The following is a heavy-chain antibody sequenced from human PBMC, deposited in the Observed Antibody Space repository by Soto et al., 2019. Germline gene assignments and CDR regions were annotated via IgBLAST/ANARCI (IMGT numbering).Heavy chain of an antibody. V-gene: IGHV3-7*03. CDR2: IKEGGSEK. Sequence: VGSLRLSCEASGFIFGNYWMSWLRRAPGKGLEWVANIKEGGSEKKYADSVKGRFTLSRDNAKNSMYLQMNSLRAVDTAVYYCARDYCSVNSCYQDGIDSWSQGTLVTVSS. CDR3: ARDYCSVNSCYQDGIDS. J-gene: IGHJ4*02. D-gene: IGHD2-15*01. CDR1: GFIFGNYW.